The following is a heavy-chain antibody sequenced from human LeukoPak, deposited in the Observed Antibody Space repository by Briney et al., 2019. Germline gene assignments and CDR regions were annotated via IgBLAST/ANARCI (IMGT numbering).Heavy chain of an antibody. CDR2: IYYSGST. CDR3: ARPLGELSLTFDY. Sequence: PSETLSLTCTVSGGSISSYYWSWIRQPPGKGLEWIGYIYYSGSTNYNPSLKSRVTISVDTSKNQFSLKLSSVTAADTAVYYCARPLGELSLTFDYWGQGTLVTVSS. J-gene: IGHJ4*02. CDR1: GGSISSYY. D-gene: IGHD3-16*02. V-gene: IGHV4-59*01.